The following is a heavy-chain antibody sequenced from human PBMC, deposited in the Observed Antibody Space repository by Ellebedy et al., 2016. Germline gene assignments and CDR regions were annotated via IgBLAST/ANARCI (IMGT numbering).Heavy chain of an antibody. CDR2: ISGSGGST. J-gene: IGHJ3*02. Sequence: GESLKISXAASGFTFSSYAMSWVRQAPGKGLEWVSAISGSGGSTYYADSVKGRFTISRDNSKNTLYLQMNSLRAEDTAVYYCAKTKAPVRCRGGSCYSILHAFDIWGQGTMVTVSS. D-gene: IGHD2-15*01. V-gene: IGHV3-23*01. CDR3: AKTKAPVRCRGGSCYSILHAFDI. CDR1: GFTFSSYA.